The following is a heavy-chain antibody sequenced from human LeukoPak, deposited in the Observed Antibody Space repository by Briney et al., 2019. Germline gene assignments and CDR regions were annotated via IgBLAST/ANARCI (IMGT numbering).Heavy chain of an antibody. V-gene: IGHV1-2*02. CDR3: ARDPPGIAVAGSP. J-gene: IGHJ5*02. D-gene: IGHD6-19*01. Sequence: GASVKVSCKASGYTFTGYYMHWVRQAPRQGLEWMGWINPNSGGTNYAQKFQGRVTMTRDTSISTAYMELSRLRSDDTAVYYCARDPPGIAVAGSPWGQGTLVTVSS. CDR2: INPNSGGT. CDR1: GYTFTGYY.